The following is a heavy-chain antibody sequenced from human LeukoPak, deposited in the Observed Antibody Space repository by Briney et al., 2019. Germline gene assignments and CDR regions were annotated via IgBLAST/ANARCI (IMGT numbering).Heavy chain of an antibody. D-gene: IGHD3-22*01. CDR3: ARGRQEVSMIVAVMTAVSYYLDV. CDR1: GGSFSGYY. J-gene: IGHJ6*03. CDR2: INPSGRI. V-gene: IGHV4-34*01. Sequence: KPSETLSLTCAVYGGSFSGYYWTWIRQAPGKGLEWIGEINPSGRISYNPSLKSRLTISVDASKNQFSLNLRSLTAADTAVYYCARGRQEVSMIVAVMTAVSYYLDVWGKGTTVTVS.